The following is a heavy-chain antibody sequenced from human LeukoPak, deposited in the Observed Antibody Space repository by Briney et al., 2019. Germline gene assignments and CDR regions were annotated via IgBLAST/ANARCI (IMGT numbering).Heavy chain of an antibody. Sequence: GGSLRLSCAASGFTFSSYAMSWVRQAPGKGLEWVTAISDNGHSTDYADSVKGRFAISRDNSNNRLYLQMYGLRAKDTAVYFCAKAGRPAPDFDYFDCWGQGTLLTVSS. CDR3: AKAGRPAPDFDYFDC. V-gene: IGHV3-23*01. D-gene: IGHD6-13*01. CDR2: ISDNGHST. J-gene: IGHJ4*02. CDR1: GFTFSSYA.